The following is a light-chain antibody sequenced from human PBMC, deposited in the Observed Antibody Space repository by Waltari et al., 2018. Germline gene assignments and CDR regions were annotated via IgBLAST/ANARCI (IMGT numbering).Light chain of an antibody. Sequence: QSALTQPASVSGSPGQSITISCTGTSSDVGSYNLVSWYQQHPDKAPKLMVYEVSNRPYGVSDGLSGSKSGTTASLTISGLQAEDEADYYCCSYAGSDTFVVLGGGTKLTVL. CDR3: CSYAGSDTFVV. J-gene: IGLJ2*01. CDR1: SSDVGSYNL. CDR2: EVS. V-gene: IGLV2-23*02.